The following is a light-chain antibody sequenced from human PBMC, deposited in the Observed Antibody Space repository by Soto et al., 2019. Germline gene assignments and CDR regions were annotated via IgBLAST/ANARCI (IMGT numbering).Light chain of an antibody. Sequence: DIQMTQSPSSLSASEGDRVIITCRASQPISTYLNWFQQKPGKAPKLLTYAASTLQSGVPSRFSGSRSGAEFTLTINSLQSEDFAVYYCQPYNNWPLTFGGGTKVDIK. CDR3: QPYNNWPLT. V-gene: IGKV1-39*01. CDR1: QPISTY. J-gene: IGKJ4*01. CDR2: AAS.